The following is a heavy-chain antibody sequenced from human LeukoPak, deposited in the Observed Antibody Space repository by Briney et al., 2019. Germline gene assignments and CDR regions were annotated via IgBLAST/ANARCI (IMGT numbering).Heavy chain of an antibody. J-gene: IGHJ5*02. Sequence: PGGSLRLSCAASGFTFSSYAMHWVRQVPGKGLEWVANIKQDGSEKYYVDSVKGRFTISRDNAKNSLYLQMNSLRAEDTAVYYCARDRSSWFDPNWFDPWGQGTLVTVSS. V-gene: IGHV3-7*01. CDR2: IKQDGSEK. CDR1: GFTFSSYA. CDR3: ARDRSSWFDPNWFDP. D-gene: IGHD6-13*01.